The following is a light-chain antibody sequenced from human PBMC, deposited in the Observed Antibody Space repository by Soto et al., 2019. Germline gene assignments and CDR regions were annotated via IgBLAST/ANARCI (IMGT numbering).Light chain of an antibody. V-gene: IGKV1-5*01. J-gene: IGKJ2*03. CDR3: QQYNHYYS. CDR1: QSIDKW. Sequence: DIQLTQSPSTLSASVGDRVTITCRASQSIDKWLAWYQQKLGKAPERLIHDAYSLESGVPSRFSGSGSGTEFNHTITSQQPGGFATSYCQQYNHYYSFGQGTKLEIK. CDR2: DAY.